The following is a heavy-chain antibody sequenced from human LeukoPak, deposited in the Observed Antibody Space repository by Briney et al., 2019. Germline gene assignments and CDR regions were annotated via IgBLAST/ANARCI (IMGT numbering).Heavy chain of an antibody. J-gene: IGHJ6*03. D-gene: IGHD5-24*01. CDR2: IYYSGST. V-gene: IGHV4-61*01. CDR3: AREGRYRYGYNEYHSYMDI. CDR1: GGSISSTSYY. Sequence: PSETLSLTCTVSGGSISSTSYYWGWIRQPPGKGLEWIGYIYYSGSTNYNPSLKSRVTISVDTSKNQFSLKLSSVTAAETAVYYCAREGRYRYGYNEYHSYMDIWGKGTTVTASS.